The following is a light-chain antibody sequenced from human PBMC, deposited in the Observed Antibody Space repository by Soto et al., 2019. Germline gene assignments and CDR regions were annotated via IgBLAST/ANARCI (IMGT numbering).Light chain of an antibody. J-gene: IGKJ2*01. CDR1: QSINIY. CDR3: QQSYRSPYT. CDR2: VAS. Sequence: IQMTQSPSSLSASVGDSVTVTCRSSQSINIYLNWYQPKPGKAPTLLIYVASSLQSGVPSRFTGGGSRTNFTLTISSLQPEDFANYYCQQSYRSPYTFGQGTKLEIK. V-gene: IGKV1-39*01.